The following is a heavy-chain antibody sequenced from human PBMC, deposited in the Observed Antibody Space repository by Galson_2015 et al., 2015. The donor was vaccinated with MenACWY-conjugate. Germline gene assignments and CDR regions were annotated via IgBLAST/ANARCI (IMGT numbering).Heavy chain of an antibody. D-gene: IGHD4-11*01. CDR1: GYTFTSYG. Sequence: SVKVSCKASGYTFTSYGTSWVRQAPGQGLEWMGWISAYNGNTNYAQKLQGRVTMTTDTSTSTAYMELRSLRSDDTAVYYCARDRGVYSNYAPLSHPRYYYYYYGMDVWGQGTTVTVSS. J-gene: IGHJ6*02. CDR2: ISAYNGNT. V-gene: IGHV1-18*01. CDR3: ARDRGVYSNYAPLSHPRYYYYYYGMDV.